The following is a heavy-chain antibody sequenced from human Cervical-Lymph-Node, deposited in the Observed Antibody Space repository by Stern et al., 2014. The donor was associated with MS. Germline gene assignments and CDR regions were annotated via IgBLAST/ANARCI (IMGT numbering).Heavy chain of an antibody. J-gene: IGHJ5*02. D-gene: IGHD6-13*01. Sequence: QVQLLQPGAEVTKPGSSVKVSCKASGGTFSKFPSSWVRQAPGQGLEWMGGILPFFGTPTYAQEFRGRVTITADVSTSTVYMELSSLRSDDTAVYYCALSSETSDRWYSLGYDLWGQGTLVTVSS. CDR2: ILPFFGTP. V-gene: IGHV1-69*01. CDR3: ALSSETSDRWYSLGYDL. CDR1: GGTFSKFP.